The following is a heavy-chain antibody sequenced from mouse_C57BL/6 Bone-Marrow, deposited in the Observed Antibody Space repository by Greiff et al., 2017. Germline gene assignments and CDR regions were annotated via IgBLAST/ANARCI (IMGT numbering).Heavy chain of an antibody. Sequence: QVQLQQSGAELARPGASVKLSCKASGYTFTSYGISWVKQRTGQGLEWIGEIYPRSGNTYYNEKFKGKATLTADKSSSTAYMELRSLTSEDSAVYFCARDIYYYTGYAMDDWGQGTSVTVSS. CDR2: IYPRSGNT. V-gene: IGHV1-81*01. J-gene: IGHJ4*01. D-gene: IGHD1-1*01. CDR1: GYTFTSYG. CDR3: ARDIYYYTGYAMDD.